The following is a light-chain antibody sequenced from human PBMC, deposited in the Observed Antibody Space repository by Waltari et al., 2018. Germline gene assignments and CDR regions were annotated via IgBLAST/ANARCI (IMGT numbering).Light chain of an antibody. CDR1: QTISNY. Sequence: DIQMTQSPSSLSASVGDRVTITCRASQTISNYLNWYQQKPGKAPKLLIYDASSLESGVPSRFSGSGSGTEFTLTISSLQPDDFATYYCQQYNSYSWTFGQGTKVEIK. J-gene: IGKJ1*01. CDR2: DAS. CDR3: QQYNSYSWT. V-gene: IGKV1-5*01.